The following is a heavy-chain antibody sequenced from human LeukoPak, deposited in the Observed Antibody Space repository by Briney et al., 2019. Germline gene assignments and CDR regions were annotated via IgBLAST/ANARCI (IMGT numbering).Heavy chain of an antibody. J-gene: IGHJ4*02. CDR2: FDPEDGET. CDR3: ATGSPHYDSSGYSYFDY. D-gene: IGHD3-22*01. V-gene: IGHV1-24*01. Sequence: GASVKVSCKVSGYTLTELSIHWVRQAPVKGLEWMGGFDPEDGETIYAQKFQGRVTMTEDTSTDTAYMELSSLRSEDTAVYYCATGSPHYDSSGYSYFDYWGQGTLVTVSS. CDR1: GYTLTELS.